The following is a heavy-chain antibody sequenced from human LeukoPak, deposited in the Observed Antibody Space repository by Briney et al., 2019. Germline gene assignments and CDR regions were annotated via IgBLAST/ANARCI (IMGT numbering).Heavy chain of an antibody. D-gene: IGHD2/OR15-2a*01. CDR3: ATGFYNMGYYFDY. CDR1: GGTFSSYA. CDR2: IIPIFGTA. Sequence: SVKVSCKASGGTFSSYAISWVRQAPGQGLEWMGRIIPIFGTANYAQKFQGRVTITTDESTSTAYMELSSLRSEDTAVYYCATGFYNMGYYFDYWGQGTLATISS. V-gene: IGHV1-69*05. J-gene: IGHJ4*02.